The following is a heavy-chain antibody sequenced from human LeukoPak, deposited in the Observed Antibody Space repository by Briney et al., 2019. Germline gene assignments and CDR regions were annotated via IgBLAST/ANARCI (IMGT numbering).Heavy chain of an antibody. D-gene: IGHD6-19*01. V-gene: IGHV3-23*01. CDR3: AKTIAVAKKFDY. J-gene: IGHJ4*02. CDR2: ISGSGGST. CDR1: GLTFSSYE. Sequence: GGSLRLSCAASGLTFSSYEMNWVRQAPGKGLEWVSAISGSGGSTYYADSVKGRFTISRDNSKNTLYLQMNSLRAEDTAVYYCAKTIAVAKKFDYWGQGTLVTVSS.